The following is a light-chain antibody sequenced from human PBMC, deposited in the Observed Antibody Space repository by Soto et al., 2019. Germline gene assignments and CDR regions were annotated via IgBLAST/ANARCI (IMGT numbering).Light chain of an antibody. CDR3: QQYCSSACT. CDR2: GAS. J-gene: IGKJ2*01. CDR1: QSVRNSY. Sequence: ELLLTQSPGTLSLSPGERATLSCRASQSVRNSYLAWYQQKPGQAPRLLVYGASGRATGIPDRFSGSGSGTDFTLTISRLEPEDFAVYYCQQYCSSACTFGQGTKLEI. V-gene: IGKV3-20*01.